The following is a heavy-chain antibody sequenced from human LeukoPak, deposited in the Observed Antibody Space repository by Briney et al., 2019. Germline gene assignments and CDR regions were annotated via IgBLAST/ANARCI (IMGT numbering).Heavy chain of an antibody. CDR3: ARAARIAVATPGPPTEYFQH. Sequence: GASVKVSCKAFGYTFTSNYMHWVRQAPGQGPEWMGVISPSGGSTTYAQKFQGRVTLTRDMSTSTDYLELSSLRSEDTAVYYCARAARIAVATPGPPTEYFQHWGQGTLVTVSS. CDR2: ISPSGGST. CDR1: GYTFTSNY. D-gene: IGHD6-19*01. V-gene: IGHV1-46*01. J-gene: IGHJ1*01.